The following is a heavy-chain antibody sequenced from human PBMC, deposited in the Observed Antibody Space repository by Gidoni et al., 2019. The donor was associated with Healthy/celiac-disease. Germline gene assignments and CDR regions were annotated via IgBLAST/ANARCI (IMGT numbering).Heavy chain of an antibody. CDR2: INHSGST. J-gene: IGHJ4*02. CDR1: GGSFSGYY. CDR3: ARGTMVRGVLLYYFDY. Sequence: QVQLQQWGAGLLKPSETLSLTCAVYGGSFSGYYWSWIRQPPGKWLEWIGEINHSGSTNYNPSLKSRVTISVDTSKNQFSLKLSSVTAADTTVYYCARGTMVRGVLLYYFDYWGQGTLVTVSS. D-gene: IGHD3-10*01. V-gene: IGHV4-34*01.